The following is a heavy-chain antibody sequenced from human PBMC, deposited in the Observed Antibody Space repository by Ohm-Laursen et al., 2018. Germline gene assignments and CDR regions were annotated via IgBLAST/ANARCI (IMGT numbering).Heavy chain of an antibody. J-gene: IGHJ6*02. V-gene: IGHV3-11*01. CDR2: ISSSGSTI. CDR1: GFTFNNYA. Sequence: SLRLSCAASGFTFNNYAMSWVRQAPGKGLEWVSYISSSGSTIYYADSVKGRFTISRDNAKNSLYLQMNSLRAEDTAVYYCARDSGYDFWSGYYFYYYGMDVWGQGTTVTVSS. CDR3: ARDSGYDFWSGYYFYYYGMDV. D-gene: IGHD3-3*01.